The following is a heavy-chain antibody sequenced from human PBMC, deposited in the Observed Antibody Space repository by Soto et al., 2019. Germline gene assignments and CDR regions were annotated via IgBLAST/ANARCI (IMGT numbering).Heavy chain of an antibody. CDR1: NGSISNFY. V-gene: IGHV4-4*07. D-gene: IGHD6-13*01. CDR2: IHGSGSA. J-gene: IGHJ5*02. Sequence: QVQLQESGPGLVKPSETLSLTCTVSNGSISNFYWNWIRQSAGKGLEWIGRIHGSGSATYNPSLRSRVTRSVDTSKNQFSLKVNSVTGADTAVYYCARSSHKESWFDPWGQGNLVTVSS. CDR3: ARSSHKESWFDP.